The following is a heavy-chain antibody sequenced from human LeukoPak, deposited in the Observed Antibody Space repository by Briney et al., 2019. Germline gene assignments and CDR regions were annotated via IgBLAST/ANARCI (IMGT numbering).Heavy chain of an antibody. Sequence: SETLSLTCTVSGGSISSSSYYWGWIRQPPGKGLEWIGSIYYSGSTYYNPSLKSRVTISVDTSKNQFSLKLSSVTAADTAVYYCARNYGSGSYYGYYYYYMDVWGKGTTVTVSS. CDR1: GGSISSSSYY. D-gene: IGHD3-10*01. CDR2: IYYSGST. V-gene: IGHV4-39*01. CDR3: ARNYGSGSYYGYYYYYMDV. J-gene: IGHJ6*03.